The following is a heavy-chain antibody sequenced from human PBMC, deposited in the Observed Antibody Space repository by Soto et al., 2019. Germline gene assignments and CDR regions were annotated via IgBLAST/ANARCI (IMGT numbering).Heavy chain of an antibody. V-gene: IGHV4-59*01. J-gene: IGHJ4*02. CDR2: IYYSGST. D-gene: IGHD6-19*01. Sequence: SETLSLTCTVSGGSISSYYWSWIRQPPGKGLEWIGYIYYSGSTNYNPSLKSRVTISVGTSKNQFSLKLSSVTAADTAVYYCARIFAVAGTEYYFDYWGQGTLVTVSS. CDR1: GGSISSYY. CDR3: ARIFAVAGTEYYFDY.